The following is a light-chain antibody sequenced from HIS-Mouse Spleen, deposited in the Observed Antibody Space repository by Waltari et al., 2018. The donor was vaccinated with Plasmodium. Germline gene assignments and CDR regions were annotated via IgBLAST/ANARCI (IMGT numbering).Light chain of an antibody. J-gene: IGKJ2*01. CDR2: GAS. V-gene: IGKV3D-7*01. CDR1: QSVSSSY. Sequence: IVMTQPPATLSSSPGERATLPCRASQSVSSSYLSWYQQKPGQAPRLLIYGASTRATGIPARFSGSGSGTDFTLTISSLQPEDFAVYYCQQDYNLPYTFGQGTKLEIK. CDR3: QQDYNLPYT.